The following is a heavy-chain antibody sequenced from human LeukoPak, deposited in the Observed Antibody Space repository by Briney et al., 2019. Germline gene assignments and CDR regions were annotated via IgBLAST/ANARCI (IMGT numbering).Heavy chain of an antibody. V-gene: IGHV3-23*01. D-gene: IGHD6-13*01. CDR3: AKDLHIAAAGFLDY. Sequence: PGGSLRLSCAASGFTFSSYAMSWVRQAPGKGLEWVSAISGSGGSIYYADSVKGRFTISRDNSKNTLYLQMNSLRAEDTAVYYCAKDLHIAAAGFLDYWGQGTLVTVSS. CDR2: ISGSGGSI. J-gene: IGHJ4*02. CDR1: GFTFSSYA.